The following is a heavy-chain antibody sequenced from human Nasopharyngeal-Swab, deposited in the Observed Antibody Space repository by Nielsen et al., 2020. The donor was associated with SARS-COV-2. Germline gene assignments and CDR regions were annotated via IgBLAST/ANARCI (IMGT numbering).Heavy chain of an antibody. V-gene: IGHV3-23*01. CDR3: ARFMTTVTNETFDY. CDR2: ISNSGDIT. D-gene: IGHD4-17*01. Sequence: VRQAPGKGLAWVSSISNSGDITYYADSVKGRFTASRDNSKNTLYLQMHSLRAEDTAIYYCARFMTTVTNETFDYWGQGTLVTVSS. J-gene: IGHJ4*02.